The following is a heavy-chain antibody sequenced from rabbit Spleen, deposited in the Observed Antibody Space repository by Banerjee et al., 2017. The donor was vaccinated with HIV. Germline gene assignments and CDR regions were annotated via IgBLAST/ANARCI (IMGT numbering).Heavy chain of an antibody. V-gene: IGHV1S45*01. CDR1: GFSFTNYY. CDR3: ARRSPDGGWLLAL. D-gene: IGHD3-1*01. CDR2: IDLGGTGTT. J-gene: IGHJ4*01. Sequence: QDDLEESGGGLVTPEGSLTLTCTASGFSFTNYYMCWVRQAPGKGLEWIACIDLGGTGTTYYASWAKGRFTISKTSSTTVTLQMTSLTVADTATYFCARRSPDGGWLLALWGPGTLVTVS.